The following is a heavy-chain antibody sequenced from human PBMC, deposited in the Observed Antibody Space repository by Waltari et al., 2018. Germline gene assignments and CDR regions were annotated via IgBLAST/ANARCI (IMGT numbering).Heavy chain of an antibody. V-gene: IGHV5-51*03. Sequence: EVQLVQSGAEVKKPGESLKISCKGSGYSFTSYWIGWVRQMPGKGLEWMGIIYPGDSDTRYSPAFQGQVTISADKSISTAYLQWSSLKASDTAMYYCARLIGDFWSGYYPDYWGQGTLVTVSS. CDR1: GYSFTSYW. D-gene: IGHD3-3*01. J-gene: IGHJ4*02. CDR3: ARLIGDFWSGYYPDY. CDR2: IYPGDSDT.